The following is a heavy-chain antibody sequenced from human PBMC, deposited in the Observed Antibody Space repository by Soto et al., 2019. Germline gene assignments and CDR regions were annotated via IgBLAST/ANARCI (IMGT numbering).Heavy chain of an antibody. CDR3: ARYGSGSSVWFDP. CDR2: IYYSGST. CDR1: GGSMSSYY. Sequence: QVQLQESGPGLVKPSETLSLTCTVSGGSMSSYYWSWIRQPPGKGLEWIGYIYYSGSTIYNPSLKWRVTISVDTSKSQSSLKLSSVTAADAAVYYCARYGSGSSVWFDPWGQVTLVTVSS. V-gene: IGHV4-59*01. D-gene: IGHD3-10*01. J-gene: IGHJ5*02.